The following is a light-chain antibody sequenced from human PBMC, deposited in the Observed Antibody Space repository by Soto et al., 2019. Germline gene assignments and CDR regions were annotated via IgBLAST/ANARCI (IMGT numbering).Light chain of an antibody. CDR3: SSYTSSSTLLDV. CDR1: SSDVGGYNY. V-gene: IGLV2-14*01. J-gene: IGLJ1*01. Sequence: QSALTQPASVSGSPGQSITISCTGTSSDVGGYNYVSWYQQHPGKAPKLMIYDVSNRPSGVSNRFSGSKSGNTASLTISGLQAEDEADYYCSSYTSSSTLLDVFGTGTKVTVL. CDR2: DVS.